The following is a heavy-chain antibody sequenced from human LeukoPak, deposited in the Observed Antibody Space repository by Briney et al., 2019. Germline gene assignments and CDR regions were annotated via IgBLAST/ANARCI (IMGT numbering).Heavy chain of an antibody. CDR1: GFTVSSYG. CDR2: ISGFGEST. Sequence: GGSLRLSCAASGFTVSSYGMSWVRQAPGKGLEWVSTISGFGESTYYADSVKGRFTISRDNSKNTLYLQMNSLRAEDTAVYFCAKDGRGIVVVPDVPGDDYWGQGTLVTVSS. CDR3: AKDGRGIVVVPDVPGDDY. J-gene: IGHJ4*02. V-gene: IGHV3-23*01. D-gene: IGHD2-2*01.